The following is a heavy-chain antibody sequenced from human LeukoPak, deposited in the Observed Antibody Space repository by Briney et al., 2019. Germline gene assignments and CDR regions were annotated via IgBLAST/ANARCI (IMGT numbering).Heavy chain of an antibody. J-gene: IGHJ4*02. D-gene: IGHD6-13*01. V-gene: IGHV1-2*02. CDR1: GYTFTDYY. Sequence: ASVKISCKVSGYTFTDYYMHWVRQAPGQGLEWMGWINPNSGGTNYAQKFQGRVTMTRDTSISTAYMELSRLRSDDTAVYYCARHQEAAAASGYFDYWGQGTLVTVSS. CDR2: INPNSGGT. CDR3: ARHQEAAAASGYFDY.